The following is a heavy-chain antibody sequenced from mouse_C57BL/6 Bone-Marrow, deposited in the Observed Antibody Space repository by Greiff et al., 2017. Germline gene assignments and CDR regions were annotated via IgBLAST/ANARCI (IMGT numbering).Heavy chain of an antibody. CDR1: GFTFSSYA. CDR3: TRGRIATGWGYYAMDY. Sequence: EVKLMESGEGLVKPGGSLKLSCAASGFTFSSYAMSWVRQTPEKRLEWVAYISSGGDYIYYADTVKGRFTISRDNARNTLYLQMSSLKSEDTAMYYCTRGRIATGWGYYAMDYWGQGTSVTVSS. CDR2: ISSGGDYI. J-gene: IGHJ4*01. V-gene: IGHV5-9-1*02. D-gene: IGHD1-1*01.